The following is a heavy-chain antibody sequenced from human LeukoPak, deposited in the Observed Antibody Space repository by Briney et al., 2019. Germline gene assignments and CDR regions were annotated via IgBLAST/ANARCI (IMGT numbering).Heavy chain of an antibody. CDR1: GGTFTSYA. Sequence: ASVKVSCKASGGTFTSYAISWVRQAPGQGLEWMGGIIPIFGAANYAQKFQGRVTITADKSTSTSYMELSSLRSEDTAVYYCARSSVVTAMVHLEYWGQGTLVTVSS. D-gene: IGHD2-21*02. CDR2: IIPIFGAA. CDR3: ARSSVVTAMVHLEY. J-gene: IGHJ4*02. V-gene: IGHV1-69*06.